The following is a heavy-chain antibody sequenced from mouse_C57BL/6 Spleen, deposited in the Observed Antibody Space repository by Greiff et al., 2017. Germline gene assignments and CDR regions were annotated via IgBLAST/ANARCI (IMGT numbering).Heavy chain of an antibody. V-gene: IGHV5-4*03. J-gene: IGHJ4*01. CDR2: ISDGGSYT. D-gene: IGHD2-4*01. Sequence: EVMLVESGGGLVKPGGSLKLSCAASGFTFSSYAMSWVRQTPEQRLEWVATISDGGSYTYYPDNVKGRFTISRDNAKNNLYLQMSHLKSEDTPMYYCARSNYDYDEGAMDYWGQGTSVTVSS. CDR3: ARSNYDYDEGAMDY. CDR1: GFTFSSYA.